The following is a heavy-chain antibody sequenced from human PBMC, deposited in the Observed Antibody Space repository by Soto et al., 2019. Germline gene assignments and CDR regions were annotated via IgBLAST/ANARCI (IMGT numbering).Heavy chain of an antibody. J-gene: IGHJ4*02. CDR1: GGSISSHY. V-gene: IGHV4-59*11. CDR3: ARGPNYDQWSPVDY. CDR2: MYNSGTT. D-gene: IGHD3-3*01. Sequence: QVQLQESGPGLVKPSETLSLTCSVSGGSISSHYWSWIRQPPGKGLEWIGYMYNSGTTNYNPALKIRLTISVDTSKNQFSLKLTSVTAADTAVYYCARGPNYDQWSPVDYWGQGTLVTVSS.